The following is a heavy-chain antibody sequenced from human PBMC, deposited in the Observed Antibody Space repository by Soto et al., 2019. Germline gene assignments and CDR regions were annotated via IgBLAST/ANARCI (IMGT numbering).Heavy chain of an antibody. J-gene: IGHJ3*01. CDR3: ARDRTTWAFDV. CDR2: IYSGTNT. Sequence: VQLVESGGGLIQPGGSLRLSCAASGFTVTSNYLAWVRQAPGKGLEWVSVIYSGTNTYYADSVKGRFTTSRDNSKNTLYLQTNSLRVEDTAMYYCARDRTTWAFDVWGQGTMVTVSS. D-gene: IGHD4-17*01. V-gene: IGHV3-53*01. CDR1: GFTVTSNY.